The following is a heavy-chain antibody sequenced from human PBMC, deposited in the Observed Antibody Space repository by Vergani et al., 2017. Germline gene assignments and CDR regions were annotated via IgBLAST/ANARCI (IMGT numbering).Heavy chain of an antibody. V-gene: IGHV1-69-2*01. Sequence: DVQLVQSGAEVKKPGTTVKISCKVSGYTLTDYWMHWVQQAPGKGLVWMGAVDPEDGETVYAEKFQARVTITADTSRDTVYLEVTSLKSDDTAVYYCARDPRGYGGDPEDYYYGMDVWGQGTTVTVSS. J-gene: IGHJ6*02. CDR3: ARDPRGYGGDPEDYYYGMDV. CDR1: GYTLTDYW. D-gene: IGHD2-21*02. CDR2: VDPEDGET.